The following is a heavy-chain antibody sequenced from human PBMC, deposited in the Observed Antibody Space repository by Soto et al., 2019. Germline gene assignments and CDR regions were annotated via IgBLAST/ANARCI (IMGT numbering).Heavy chain of an antibody. CDR1: HASSGNYF. Sequence: SETLSLTCTVSHASSGNYFWNWIRQPAGRGLEWIGRVFGRGGTHYNPSLQSRVTISQDTSKNSFSLKLTSVTAADTAIYFGATAAEGTPGLLDSWGQGPLVTFSS. D-gene: IGHD1-1*01. V-gene: IGHV4-4*07. CDR3: ATAAEGTPGLLDS. J-gene: IGHJ4*02. CDR2: VFGRGGT.